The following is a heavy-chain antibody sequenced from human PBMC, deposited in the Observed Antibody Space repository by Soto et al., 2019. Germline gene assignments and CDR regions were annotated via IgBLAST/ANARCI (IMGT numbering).Heavy chain of an antibody. V-gene: IGHV3-53*04. CDR1: GFTVSSNY. CDR2: IYSGGST. J-gene: IGHJ4*02. CDR3: ARDRPYCSGGSCYSFVY. Sequence: PGGSLRLSCEASGFTVSSNYMSWVRQAPGKGLEWVSVIYSGGSTYYADSVKGRFTISRHNSKNTLYLQMNSLRGEDTAVYYCARDRPYCSGGSCYSFVYWGQGTLVTVSS. D-gene: IGHD2-15*01.